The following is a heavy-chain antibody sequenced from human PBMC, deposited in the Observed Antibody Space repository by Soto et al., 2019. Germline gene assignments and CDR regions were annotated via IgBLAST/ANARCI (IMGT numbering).Heavy chain of an antibody. CDR3: ARVSDTAMFSFDY. D-gene: IGHD5-18*01. V-gene: IGHV4-4*02. CDR1: GGSISSSNW. CDR2: IYHSGST. Sequence: SETLSLTCAVSGGSISSSNWWSWVRQPPGKGLEWIGEIYHSGSTNYNPSLKSRVTISVDKSKNQFSLKLSSVTAADTAVYYCARVSDTAMFSFDYWGQGTLVTVSS. J-gene: IGHJ4*02.